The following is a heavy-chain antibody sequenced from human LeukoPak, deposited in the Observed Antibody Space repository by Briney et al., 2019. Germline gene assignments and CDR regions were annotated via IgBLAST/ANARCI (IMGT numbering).Heavy chain of an antibody. CDR1: GASISSSGYY. CDR2: IYHTGST. V-gene: IGHV4-39*02. D-gene: IGHD4-17*01. CDR3: ARDAWSSRGDYAPFDP. Sequence: SETLSLTCTVSGASISSSGYYWGWIRQPPGKGLEWIGSIYHTGSTYYNPSLKSRVTMSVDTSKNQFSLKLSSVTAADTAVYYCARDAWSSRGDYAPFDPWGQGTLVTVSS. J-gene: IGHJ5*02.